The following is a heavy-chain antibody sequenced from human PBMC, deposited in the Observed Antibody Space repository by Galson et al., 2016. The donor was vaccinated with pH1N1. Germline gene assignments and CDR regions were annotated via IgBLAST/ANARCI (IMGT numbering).Heavy chain of an antibody. Sequence: SVKVSCKASGSTVYGQYIHWVRQAPGQGLEWMGLILPNSGDTNFAKKFQGRVTMTRDTSISTAYMELTRLTSDDTAVYFCAREIRGGSFDVWGQGTVVTVSS. V-gene: IGHV1-2*02. CDR1: GSTVYGQY. J-gene: IGHJ3*01. CDR2: ILPNSGDT. CDR3: AREIRGGSFDV. D-gene: IGHD2-15*01.